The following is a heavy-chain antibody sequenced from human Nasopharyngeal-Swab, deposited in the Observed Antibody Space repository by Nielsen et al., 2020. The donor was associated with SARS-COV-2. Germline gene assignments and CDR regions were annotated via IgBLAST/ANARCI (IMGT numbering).Heavy chain of an antibody. Sequence: GSLRLSCAASGFTVSSNYMSWVRQAPGKGLEWVSVIYNDGSTNYADSVKGRFTISRDNSKNTLFLQMNSLRAEDTAVYYCAKVGSSGWYGAFHIWGQGTMVTVSS. CDR3: AKVGSSGWYGAFHI. J-gene: IGHJ3*02. CDR2: IYNDGST. D-gene: IGHD6-19*01. V-gene: IGHV3-53*01. CDR1: GFTVSSNY.